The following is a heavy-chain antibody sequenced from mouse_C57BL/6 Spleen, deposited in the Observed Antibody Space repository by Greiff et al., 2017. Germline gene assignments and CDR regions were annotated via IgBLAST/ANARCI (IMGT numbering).Heavy chain of an antibody. Sequence: QVQLKESGPELVKPGASVKISCKASGYAFSSSWMNWVKQRPGKGLEWIGRIYPGDGDTNYNGKFKGKATLTADKSSSTAYMQLSSLTSEDSAVYFCARGVLRSLQGYAMDYWGQGTSVTVSS. D-gene: IGHD1-1*01. CDR1: GYAFSSSW. CDR3: ARGVLRSLQGYAMDY. J-gene: IGHJ4*01. V-gene: IGHV1-82*01. CDR2: IYPGDGDT.